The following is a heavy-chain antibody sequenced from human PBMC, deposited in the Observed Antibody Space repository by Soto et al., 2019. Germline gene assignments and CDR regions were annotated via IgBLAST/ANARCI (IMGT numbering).Heavy chain of an antibody. D-gene: IGHD3-16*01. J-gene: IGHJ3*01. CDR2: TRNRANSYTT. V-gene: IGHV3-72*01. CDR1: GFILSDRY. CDR3: ARGGTFGGVVCASDL. Sequence: GGSLRLSCAASGFILSDRYMDWVRQAPGEGLEWVGRTRNRANSYTTAYAASVEGRFTISRDDSKNSLYLQMNNLKIEDTAMYYCARGGTFGGVVCASDLWGQGTMVTVSS.